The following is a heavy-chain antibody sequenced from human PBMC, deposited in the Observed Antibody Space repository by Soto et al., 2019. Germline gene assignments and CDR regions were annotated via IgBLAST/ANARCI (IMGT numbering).Heavy chain of an antibody. CDR1: GASISVHRYY. CDR2: PYYSGTT. J-gene: IGHJ4*02. CDR3: TRRYNWNDKYFDS. Sequence: XETLSITFTVSGASISVHRYYWTWIRQPPGKGLEWIGSPYYSGTTYFNPSLKSRATISVDTSKNQFSLRLTSVTAADTAIYYCTRRYNWNDKYFDSWGPGALVTVSS. D-gene: IGHD1-1*01. V-gene: IGHV4-39*01.